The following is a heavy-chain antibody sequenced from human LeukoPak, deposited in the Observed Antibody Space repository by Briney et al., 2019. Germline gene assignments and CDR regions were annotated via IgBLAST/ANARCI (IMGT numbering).Heavy chain of an antibody. D-gene: IGHD3-10*01. CDR2: IYTSGST. J-gene: IGHJ4*02. CDR1: GGSISSGSYY. V-gene: IGHV4-61*02. Sequence: PSETLSLTCTVSGGSISSGSYYWSWIRQPAGKGLEWIGRIYTSGSTNYNPSLKSRVTISVDTSKNQFSLKLSSVTAADTAVYYCARDSPGYYGSGSYYFGYWGQGTLVTVSS. CDR3: ARDSPGYYGSGSYYFGY.